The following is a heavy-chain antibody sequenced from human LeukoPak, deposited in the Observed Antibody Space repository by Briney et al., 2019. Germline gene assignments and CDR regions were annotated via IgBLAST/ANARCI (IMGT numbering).Heavy chain of an antibody. CDR3: AKGSLWFGELSVAFDI. V-gene: IGHV3-30*02. J-gene: IGHJ3*02. CDR1: GFTFSSYG. CDR2: IRYDGSNK. D-gene: IGHD3-10*01. Sequence: PGGSLRLSCAASGFTFSSYGMHWVRQAPGKGLEWVAFIRYDGSNKYYADSVKGRFTISRDNSKNTLYLQMNSLRAEDTAVYYCAKGSLWFGELSVAFDIWGQGTMVTVSS.